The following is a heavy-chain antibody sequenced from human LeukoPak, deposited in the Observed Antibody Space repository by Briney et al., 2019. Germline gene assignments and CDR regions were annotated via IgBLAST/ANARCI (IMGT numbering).Heavy chain of an antibody. CDR1: GGTFSSYA. CDR2: IVPFFGTT. CDR3: ARARFLVLTGNRPYFYYIDV. J-gene: IGHJ6*03. V-gene: IGHV1-69*13. Sequence: SVKVSGKPSGGTFSSYAFHGVRQAPGQGREWMGRIVPFFGTTNYPNKFHGRVTVTADASTGTVFLDLNSLSSADTAVYFCARARFLVLTGNRPYFYYIDVWGSGTTVTVSS. D-gene: IGHD1-14*01.